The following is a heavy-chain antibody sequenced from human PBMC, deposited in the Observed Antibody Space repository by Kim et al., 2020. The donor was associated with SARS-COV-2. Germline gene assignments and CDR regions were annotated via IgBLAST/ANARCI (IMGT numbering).Heavy chain of an antibody. CDR2: IYHSGST. V-gene: IGHV4-34*01. J-gene: IGHJ5*02. CDR1: GGSFSGYY. D-gene: IGHD2-2*01. Sequence: SETLSLTCAVYGGSFSGYYWSWIRQPPGKGLEWMWEIYHSGSTNYNPSLKSRVTISVDTSKNQFSLKLSSVTAADTAVYYCARGLPSTRRNGWFDPWGQGTLVTVSS. CDR3: ARGLPSTRRNGWFDP.